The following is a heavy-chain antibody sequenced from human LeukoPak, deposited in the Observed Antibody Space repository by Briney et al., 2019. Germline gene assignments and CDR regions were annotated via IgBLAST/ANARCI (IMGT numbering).Heavy chain of an antibody. J-gene: IGHJ4*02. CDR2: INHNGNVN. CDR3: AKDFRIGYSAHFDY. D-gene: IGHD2-21*01. V-gene: IGHV3-7*03. Sequence: GGSLRLSCAASGFTFSSYWMNWARQAPGKGLEWVASINHNGNVNYYVDSVKGRFTISRDNAKNSLYLQMGSLRGEDTAVYYCAKDFRIGYSAHFDYWGQGALVTVSS. CDR1: GFTFSSYW.